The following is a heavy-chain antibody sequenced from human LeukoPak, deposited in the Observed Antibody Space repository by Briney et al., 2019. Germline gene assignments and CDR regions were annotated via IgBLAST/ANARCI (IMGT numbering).Heavy chain of an antibody. CDR3: AKALIAAAGAFDY. V-gene: IGHV3-11*01. D-gene: IGHD6-13*01. J-gene: IGHJ4*02. CDR1: GFTFSDYY. CDR2: ISSSGSTI. Sequence: GGSLRLSCAASGFTFSDYYMSWIRQAPGKGLEWVSYISSSGSTIYYADSVKGRFTISRDNAKNSLYLQMNSLRAEDTAVYYCAKALIAAAGAFDYWGQGTLVTVSS.